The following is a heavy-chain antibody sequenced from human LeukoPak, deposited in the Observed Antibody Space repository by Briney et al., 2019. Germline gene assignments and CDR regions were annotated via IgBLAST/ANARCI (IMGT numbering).Heavy chain of an antibody. J-gene: IGHJ4*02. Sequence: GGSLRLSCAASGFTFSSYAMSWVRQAPGKGLEWVSAISGSGGSTYYADSVKGRFTISRDNSKNTLYLQMNSLRAEDTAVYYCVRDVVGYSIDYWGQGTLVTVSS. CDR1: GFTFSSYA. V-gene: IGHV3-23*01. CDR2: ISGSGGST. D-gene: IGHD1-26*01. CDR3: VRDVVGYSIDY.